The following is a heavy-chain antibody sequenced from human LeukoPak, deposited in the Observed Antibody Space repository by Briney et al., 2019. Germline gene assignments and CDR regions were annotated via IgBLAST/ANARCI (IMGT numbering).Heavy chain of an antibody. J-gene: IGHJ4*02. CDR3: ARGDRGVLGY. CDR1: GFTFSSYD. Sequence: LXLSCAASGFTFSSYDMHWVRQAPGKGLEWVSAIGTAGDPYYPGSVKGRFTISRENAKNCLYLQMNSLRAGDTAVYYCARGDRGVLGYWGQGTLVTVSS. V-gene: IGHV3-13*05. CDR2: IGTAGDP. D-gene: IGHD2-8*01.